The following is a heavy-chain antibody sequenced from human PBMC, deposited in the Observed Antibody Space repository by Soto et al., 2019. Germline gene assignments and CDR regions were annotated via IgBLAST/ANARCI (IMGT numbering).Heavy chain of an antibody. D-gene: IGHD3-3*01. V-gene: IGHV4-34*01. CDR1: GESFSGYF. CDR3: AREETYYDFWSGYYTAPFDS. Sequence: PSETLSLTCAVYGESFSGYFWSWIRQPPGKGLGWIGEINHSGTTNYNPSLKSRVTISLDTSKNQFSLKLSSVTAADTAVYYCAREETYYDFWSGYYTAPFDSWGQGTLVTVSS. J-gene: IGHJ4*02. CDR2: INHSGTT.